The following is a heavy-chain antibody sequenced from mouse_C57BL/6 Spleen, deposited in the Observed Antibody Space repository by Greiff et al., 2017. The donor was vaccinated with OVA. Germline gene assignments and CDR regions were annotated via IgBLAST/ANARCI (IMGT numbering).Heavy chain of an antibody. CDR3: ARDGDYGSPHYAMDY. D-gene: IGHD1-1*01. V-gene: IGHV5-4*01. Sequence: EVHLVESGGGLVKPGGSLKLSCAASGFTFSSYAMSWVRQTPEKRLEWVATISDGGSYTYYPDNVKGRFTISRDNAKNNLYLQMSHLKTEDTAMYYCARDGDYGSPHYAMDYWGQGTSVTVSS. CDR2: ISDGGSYT. J-gene: IGHJ4*01. CDR1: GFTFSSYA.